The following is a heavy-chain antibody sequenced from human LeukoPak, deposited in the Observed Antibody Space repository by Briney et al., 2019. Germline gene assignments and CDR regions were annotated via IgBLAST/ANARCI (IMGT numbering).Heavy chain of an antibody. Sequence: ASVKVSCKASGYTFTGYYMHWVRQAPGQGLEWMGWINPNSGGTNYAQKFQGRVTMTRDTSISAAYMEQSRLRSDDTAVYYCARDYGVFGVVSLYYYMDVWGKGTTVTVSS. CDR3: ARDYGVFGVVSLYYYMDV. V-gene: IGHV1-2*02. J-gene: IGHJ6*03. CDR2: INPNSGGT. CDR1: GYTFTGYY. D-gene: IGHD3-3*01.